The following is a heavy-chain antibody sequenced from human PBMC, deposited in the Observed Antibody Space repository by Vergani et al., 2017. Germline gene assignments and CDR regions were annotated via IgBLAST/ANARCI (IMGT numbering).Heavy chain of an antibody. V-gene: IGHV1-69*18. CDR2: IIPIFGTA. Sequence: QVQLVQSGAEVKKPGSSVKVSCKASGGTFSSYAISWVRQAPGQGLEWMGRIIPIFGTANYAQKFQGRVTITADESTSTAYMELSSLRSEDTAMYYCARDPAVVVVAATDSLFDYWGQGTLVTVSS. D-gene: IGHD2-15*01. CDR3: ARDPAVVVVAATDSLFDY. CDR1: GGTFSSYA. J-gene: IGHJ4*02.